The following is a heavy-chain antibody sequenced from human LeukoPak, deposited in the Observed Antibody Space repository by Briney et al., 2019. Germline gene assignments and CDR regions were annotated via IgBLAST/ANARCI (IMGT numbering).Heavy chain of an antibody. CDR1: GFTFGNSA. CDR3: SGELLYYFDY. J-gene: IGHJ4*02. D-gene: IGHD1-26*01. CDR2: ISASGHYT. V-gene: IGHV3-23*01. Sequence: GGSLRLSCEVSGFTFGNSAMSWVRQAPGKGLEWISGISASGHYTYTADSLKGRFSISRDNSKNTLYLQMNSLRAEDTAVYYCSGELLYYFDYWGQGTLVTVSS.